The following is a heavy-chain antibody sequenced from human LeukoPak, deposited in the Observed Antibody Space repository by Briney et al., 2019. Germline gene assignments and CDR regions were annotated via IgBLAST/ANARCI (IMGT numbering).Heavy chain of an antibody. V-gene: IGHV3-21*06. CDR1: GFTFSSYS. CDR3: ARGWDFIRDWYVWFDT. CDR2: ISSSSSYI. J-gene: IGHJ5*02. Sequence: GGSLRLTCAASGFTFSSYSMNWVRQAPGKGLEWVSSISSSSSYIYYADSVKGRFTISRDNAKNSLYLQMNSLRVDDTAVYYCARGWDFIRDWYVWFDTWGQGTLVTVSS. D-gene: IGHD6-19*01.